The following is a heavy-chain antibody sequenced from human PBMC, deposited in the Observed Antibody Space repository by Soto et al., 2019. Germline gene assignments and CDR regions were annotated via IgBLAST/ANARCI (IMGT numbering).Heavy chain of an antibody. V-gene: IGHV3-49*03. CDR1: GFTFGDYA. D-gene: IGHD2-15*01. CDR2: IRSKAYGGTT. CDR3: TRDADCSGGSCYEYYYYYYMDV. J-gene: IGHJ6*03. Sequence: GGSLRLSCTASGFTFGDYAMSWFRQAPGKGLEWVGFIRSKAYGGTTEYAASVKGRFTISRDDSKSIAYLQMNSLKTEDTAVYYCTRDADCSGGSCYEYYYYYYMDVWGKGTTVTVSS.